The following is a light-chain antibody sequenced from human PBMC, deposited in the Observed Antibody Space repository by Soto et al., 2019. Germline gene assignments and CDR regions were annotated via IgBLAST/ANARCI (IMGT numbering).Light chain of an antibody. CDR3: QQCSDWPLIT. Sequence: EIVMTQSPATLSVSPGERATLSCRASQSVSSYLAWYQQKPGQAPRLLIYGASTRATGVPARFSGSGSGTEFTLTISSLQSEDVAVYYCQQCSDWPLITFGQGTRLEAK. V-gene: IGKV3-15*01. CDR2: GAS. CDR1: QSVSSY. J-gene: IGKJ5*01.